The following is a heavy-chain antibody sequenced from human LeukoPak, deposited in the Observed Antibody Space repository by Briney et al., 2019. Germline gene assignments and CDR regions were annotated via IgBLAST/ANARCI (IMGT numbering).Heavy chain of an antibody. CDR2: ISGSDGST. V-gene: IGHV3-23*01. CDR3: AKDAVGGIPLFDY. CDR1: GFTVSSNY. D-gene: IGHD3-16*02. Sequence: GGSLRLSCAASGFTVSSNYMSWVRQAPGKGLEWVSAISGSDGSTYHADSVKGRFTISRDNSKNMLYLQMNSLGAEDTAVYYCAKDAVGGIPLFDYWGQGTLVTVSS. J-gene: IGHJ4*02.